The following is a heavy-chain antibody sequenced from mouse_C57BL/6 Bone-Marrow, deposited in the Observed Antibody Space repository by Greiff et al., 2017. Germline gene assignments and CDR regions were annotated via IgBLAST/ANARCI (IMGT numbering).Heavy chain of an antibody. CDR1: GFTFSDFY. CDR3: ARDGYYDGGYAMDY. CDR2: SRNKANDYTT. D-gene: IGHD1-1*01. V-gene: IGHV7-1*01. J-gene: IGHJ4*01. Sequence: EVQLVESGGGLVQSGRSLRLSCATSGFTFSDFYMEWVRQAPGKGLEWIAASRNKANDYTTEYSASVKGRFIVSRDTSQSILYLQMNALRAEDTAMYYCARDGYYDGGYAMDYWGQGTSVTVSS.